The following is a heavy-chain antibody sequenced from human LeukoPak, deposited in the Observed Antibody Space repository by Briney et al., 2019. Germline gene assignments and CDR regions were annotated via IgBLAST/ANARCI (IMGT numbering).Heavy chain of an antibody. CDR3: ARERVTVAGTNPRSFDY. CDR1: GGTFSSYA. D-gene: IGHD6-19*01. Sequence: SVKVSCKASGGTFSSYAISWVRQAPGQGLEWMGRIIPIFGTANYAQKFQGRVTITTDESTSTAYMELSSLRSEDAAVYYCARERVTVAGTNPRSFDYWGQGTLVTVSS. V-gene: IGHV1-69*05. CDR2: IIPIFGTA. J-gene: IGHJ4*02.